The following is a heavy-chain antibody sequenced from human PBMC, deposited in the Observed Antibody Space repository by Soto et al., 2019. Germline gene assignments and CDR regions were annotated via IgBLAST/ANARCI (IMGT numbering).Heavy chain of an antibody. Sequence: QVQLVQSGAEVKKPGSSVKVSCKASGGTFSSYTISWVRQAPGQGLEWMVRIIPILGIANYAQKFQGRVTITADKSTSTAYMALSSLRSEDTAVYYCASSPGSGSYYNGGVWFDPWGQGTLVTVSS. CDR2: IIPILGIA. V-gene: IGHV1-69*02. CDR1: GGTFSSYT. CDR3: ASSPGSGSYYNGGVWFDP. J-gene: IGHJ5*02. D-gene: IGHD3-10*01.